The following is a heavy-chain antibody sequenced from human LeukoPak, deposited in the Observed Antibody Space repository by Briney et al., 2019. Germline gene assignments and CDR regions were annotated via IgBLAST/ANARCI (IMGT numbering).Heavy chain of an antibody. J-gene: IGHJ4*02. D-gene: IGHD6-13*01. CDR1: GGSISSYY. CDR2: IYTSGST. Sequence: PSETLSPTCTVSGGSISSYYWSWIRQPAGKGLEWIGRIYTSGSTNYNPSLKSRVTMSVDTSKNQFSLKLSSVTAADTAVYYCARVVAPGYSSSWYYFDYWGQGTLVTVSS. V-gene: IGHV4-4*07. CDR3: ARVVAPGYSSSWYYFDY.